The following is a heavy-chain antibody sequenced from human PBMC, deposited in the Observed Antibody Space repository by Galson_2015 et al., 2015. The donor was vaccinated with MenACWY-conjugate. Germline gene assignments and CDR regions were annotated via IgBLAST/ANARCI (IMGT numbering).Heavy chain of an antibody. Sequence: SLRLSCAASGFTFSNSLMSWVRQAPGKGLEWVATIKTDAVTKVYADSVRGRFSISRDNSRKSVSLQMDRVTAADTAVYYCARGPVVEASRVFDYWGQGILVTVSS. V-gene: IGHV3-23*01. CDR3: ARGPVVEASRVFDY. CDR2: IKTDAVTK. CDR1: GFTFSNSL. D-gene: IGHD2/OR15-2a*01. J-gene: IGHJ4*02.